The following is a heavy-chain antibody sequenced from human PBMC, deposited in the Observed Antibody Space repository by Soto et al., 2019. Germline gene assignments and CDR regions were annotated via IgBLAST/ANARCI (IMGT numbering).Heavy chain of an antibody. CDR2: IIPILGIA. D-gene: IGHD2-2*01. CDR3: ARVSSTSHGYYYYYMDV. CDR1: GGTFSSYT. J-gene: IGHJ6*03. V-gene: IGHV1-69*02. Sequence: SVKVSCKASGGTFSSYTISWVRQAPGQGLEWMGRIIPILGIANYAQKFQGRVTITADKSTSTAYMELSSLRSEDTAVYYCARVSSTSHGYYYYYMDVWGKGTTVTVSS.